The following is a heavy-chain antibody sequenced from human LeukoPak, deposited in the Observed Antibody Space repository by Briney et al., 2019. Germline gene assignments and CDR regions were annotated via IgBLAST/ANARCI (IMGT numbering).Heavy chain of an antibody. V-gene: IGHV4-59*01. J-gene: IGHJ4*02. Sequence: SETLYLTCTVSGGSISSYYWSWLRQPPGKGLEWIGYIYYSGSTNYNPSLKSRVTISVDTSKNQFSLKLSSVTAADTAVYYCARTDYYDSSGYPYWGQGTLVTVSS. CDR2: IYYSGST. CDR3: ARTDYYDSSGYPY. D-gene: IGHD3-22*01. CDR1: GGSISSYY.